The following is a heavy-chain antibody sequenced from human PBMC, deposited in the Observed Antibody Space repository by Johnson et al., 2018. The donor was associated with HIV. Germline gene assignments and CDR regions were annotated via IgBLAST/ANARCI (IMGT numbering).Heavy chain of an antibody. J-gene: IGHJ3*01. CDR1: GFTFSSYW. D-gene: IGHD3-3*01. CDR3: ARRGFGTASDAFDL. V-gene: IGHV3-7*01. CDR2: IKQDGSEK. Sequence: VQLVESGGGLVQPGGSLRLSCAASGFTFSSYWMSWVRQAPGKGLEWVANIKQDGSEKYYVDSVKGRFTISRDNAKNSLYLQMNSLRAEDTAVYYCARRGFGTASDAFDLWGQGTMVTISS.